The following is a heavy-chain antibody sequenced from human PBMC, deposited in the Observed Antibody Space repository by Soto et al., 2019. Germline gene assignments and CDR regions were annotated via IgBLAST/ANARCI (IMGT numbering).Heavy chain of an antibody. D-gene: IGHD3-10*01. J-gene: IGHJ4*02. CDR2: ISAYNDNT. V-gene: IGHV1-18*01. CDR3: ARDYSSGSHPYFFDY. Sequence: ASVKVSCKASGYSFSSYGFSWVRQAPGQGLEWMGWISAYNDNTNYAQKLQGRVTMTTDISTNTAYMELRSLGSDDSAVYYCARDYSSGSHPYFFDYWGQGTLVTVSS. CDR1: GYSFSSYG.